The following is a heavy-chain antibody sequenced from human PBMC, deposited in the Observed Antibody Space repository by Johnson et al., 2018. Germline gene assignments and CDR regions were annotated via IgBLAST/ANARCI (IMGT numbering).Heavy chain of an antibody. D-gene: IGHD6-19*01. CDR3: AREARCSSGWSPFDY. Sequence: LVWVSRIKSDGSDXIYADSVEGRFTISRDNAKNTLSRQMNSLTAEDTAVYYCAREARCSSGWSPFDYWGMGTLVTVSS. CDR2: IKSDGSDX. J-gene: IGHJ4*02. V-gene: IGHV3-74*01.